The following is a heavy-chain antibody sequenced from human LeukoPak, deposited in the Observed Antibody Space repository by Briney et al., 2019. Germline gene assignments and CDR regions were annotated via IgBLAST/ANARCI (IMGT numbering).Heavy chain of an antibody. J-gene: IGHJ4*02. CDR2: ISWNSGSI. CDR1: GFTFDDYA. Sequence: GGSLRLSCAASGFTFDDYAMHWVRQAPGKGLEWVSGISWNSGSIGYADSVKGRFTISRDNAKSSLYLQMNSLRAEDTAVYYCARGSSSWYGYYFDYWGQGTLVTVSS. V-gene: IGHV3-9*01. CDR3: ARGSSSWYGYYFDY. D-gene: IGHD6-13*01.